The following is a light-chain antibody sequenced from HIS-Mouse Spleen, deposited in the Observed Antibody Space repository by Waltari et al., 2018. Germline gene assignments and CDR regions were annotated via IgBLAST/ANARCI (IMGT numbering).Light chain of an antibody. V-gene: IGKV1-13*02. CDR1: QGISSA. CDR3: QQFNSYPRT. J-gene: IGKJ4*01. CDR2: DAS. Sequence: HLTQSPSPLFASCGKKVPITCRASQGISSALAWYQQKPGKAPKLLIYDASSLESGVPSRFSGSGSGTDFTLTISSLQPEDFATYYCQQFNSYPRTFGGGTKVEIK.